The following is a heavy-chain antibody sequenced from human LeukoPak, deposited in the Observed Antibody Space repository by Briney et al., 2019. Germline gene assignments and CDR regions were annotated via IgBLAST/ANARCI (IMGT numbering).Heavy chain of an antibody. D-gene: IGHD2-2*01. CDR1: GFTFSTYW. V-gene: IGHV3-7*01. CDR3: ATSSDAPANM. J-gene: IGHJ4*02. CDR2: IRQDGSAK. Sequence: GGSPRLSCAVSGFTFSTYWMSWVRQAPGKGLEWVANIRQDGSAKYYVDSVRGRFTISRDNAKNSLYLQMNSLRAEDTGVYYCATSSDAPANMWGQGTLVTVSS.